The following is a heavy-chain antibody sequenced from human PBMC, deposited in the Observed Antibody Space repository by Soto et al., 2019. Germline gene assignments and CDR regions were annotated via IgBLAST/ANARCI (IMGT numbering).Heavy chain of an antibody. Sequence: PGGSLRLSCAASGFTFSSYWMHWVRQAPGKGLVWVSRINSDGSSTSYADSVKGRFTISRDNAKNTLYLQMNSLRAEDTAVYYCARVKYSSSWYEDHYYYYYMDVWGKGTTVTVSS. V-gene: IGHV3-74*01. D-gene: IGHD6-13*01. CDR3: ARVKYSSSWYEDHYYYYYMDV. CDR1: GFTFSSYW. J-gene: IGHJ6*03. CDR2: INSDGSST.